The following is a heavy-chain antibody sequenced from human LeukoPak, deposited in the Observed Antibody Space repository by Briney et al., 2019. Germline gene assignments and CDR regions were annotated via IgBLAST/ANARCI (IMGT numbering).Heavy chain of an antibody. CDR2: MYYTGSS. CDR1: GSSIKNYY. J-gene: IGHJ4*02. D-gene: IGHD6-13*01. CDR3: ARMYSRGYEDY. V-gene: IGHV4-59*12. Sequence: SETLSLTCSVSGSSIKNYYWSWIRQPPGKGLEWIGYMYYTGSSSYNPSLKSRVTMSVDTSKNQFSLKLSSVTAADTAVYYCARMYSRGYEDYWGQGTLVTVSS.